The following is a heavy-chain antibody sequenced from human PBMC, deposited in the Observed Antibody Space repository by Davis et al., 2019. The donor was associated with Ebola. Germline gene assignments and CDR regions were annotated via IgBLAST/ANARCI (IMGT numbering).Heavy chain of an antibody. D-gene: IGHD6-19*01. V-gene: IGHV1-2*02. J-gene: IGHJ5*02. Sequence: AASVKVSCKASGYTFTGYYMHWVRQAPGHGLEWMGWINPNSGGTNYAQQFQGRVTMTRDTSISTAYMELSRLRSDDTAVYYCARGTGYSSGWYGMRDHNWFDPWGQGTLVTVSS. CDR1: GYTFTGYY. CDR3: ARGTGYSSGWYGMRDHNWFDP. CDR2: INPNSGGT.